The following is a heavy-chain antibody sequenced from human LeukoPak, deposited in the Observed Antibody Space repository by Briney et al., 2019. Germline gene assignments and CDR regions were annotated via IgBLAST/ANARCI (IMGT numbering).Heavy chain of an antibody. J-gene: IGHJ4*02. V-gene: IGHV3-23*03. D-gene: IGHD6-19*01. Sequence: GGSLRLSCAASGFTFINYAMNWVRQAPGKGLEWVSVIYSDGGTFYSDSVKGRFTISRDYSKSTLYLQMNSLRADDTAVYYCARDSNGPAFWGQGTLVTVSS. CDR3: ARDSNGPAF. CDR2: IYSDGGT. CDR1: GFTFINYA.